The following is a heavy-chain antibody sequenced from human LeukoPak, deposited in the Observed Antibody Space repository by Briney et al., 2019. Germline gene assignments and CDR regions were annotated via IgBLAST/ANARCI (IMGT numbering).Heavy chain of an antibody. J-gene: IGHJ1*01. CDR2: ISAYNGNT. Sequence: ASVKVSCKASGGTFSSYAISWVRQAPGQGLEWMGWISAYNGNTNYAQKLQGRVTMTTDTSTSTAYMELRSLRSDDTAVYYCARAPYSWSGWYALEYFQHWGQGTLVTVSS. D-gene: IGHD6-19*01. V-gene: IGHV1-18*01. CDR1: GGTFSSYA. CDR3: ARAPYSWSGWYALEYFQH.